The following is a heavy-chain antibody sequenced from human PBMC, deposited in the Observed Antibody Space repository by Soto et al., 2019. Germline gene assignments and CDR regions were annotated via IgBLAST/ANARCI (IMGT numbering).Heavy chain of an antibody. D-gene: IGHD3-10*01. CDR1: GFTFSSYG. Sequence: GGSLRLSCAASGFTFSSYGMHWVRQAPGKGLEWVAVISYDGSNKYYADSVKGRFTISRDNSENTLYLQMNSLRAEDTAVYYCAKDRSYGSGPFDYWGQGTLVTVSS. J-gene: IGHJ4*02. CDR2: ISYDGSNK. V-gene: IGHV3-30*18. CDR3: AKDRSYGSGPFDY.